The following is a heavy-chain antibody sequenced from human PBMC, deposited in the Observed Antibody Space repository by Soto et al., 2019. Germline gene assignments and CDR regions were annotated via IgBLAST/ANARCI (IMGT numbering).Heavy chain of an antibody. V-gene: IGHV1-69*06. CDR2: TGSGTGPG. CDR1: GGSLSTNP. Sequence: ASVKVSCKASGGSLSTNPISWVRQAPGQGLEWMGGTGSGTGPGNHAQKFQGSLTVTADKSTSTVYMELTNLSSEDTAVYYCARRDSGGFYRFFDSWGQGTLVTVSS. J-gene: IGHJ4*02. D-gene: IGHD2-15*01. CDR3: ARRDSGGFYRFFDS.